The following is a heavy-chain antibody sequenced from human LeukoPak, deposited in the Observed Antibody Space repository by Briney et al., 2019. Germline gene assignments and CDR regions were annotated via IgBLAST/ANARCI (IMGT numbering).Heavy chain of an antibody. V-gene: IGHV3-74*01. CDR2: INTYGSGK. D-gene: IGHD3-16*01. CDR1: GFTLSSQW. CDR3: ARGLGSPVPIWFDA. Sequence: GGSLRLSCAASGFTLSSQWMHWARQPPGKGLVWGSRINTYGSGKSYADAVKGRFTRYRDKAKNPLYLQMNSLRAEDTAVYYCARGLGSPVPIWFDAWGQGTLVTVSS. J-gene: IGHJ5*02.